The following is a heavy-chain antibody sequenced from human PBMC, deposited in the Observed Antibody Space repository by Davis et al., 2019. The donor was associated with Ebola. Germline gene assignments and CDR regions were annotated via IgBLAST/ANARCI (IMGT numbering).Heavy chain of an antibody. CDR3: ASGEGITIFGVALDY. D-gene: IGHD3-3*01. CDR1: GYSFTSYW. V-gene: IGHV5-51*01. CDR2: IYPGDSDT. Sequence: GESLMISCKGSGYSFTSYWIGWVRQMPGKGLEWMGIIYPGDSDTRYSPSFQGQVTISADKSISTAYLQWSSLKASDTAMYYCASGEGITIFGVALDYWGQGTLVTVSS. J-gene: IGHJ4*02.